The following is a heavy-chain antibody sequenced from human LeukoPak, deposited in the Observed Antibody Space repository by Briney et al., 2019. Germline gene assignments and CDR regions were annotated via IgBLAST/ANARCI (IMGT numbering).Heavy chain of an antibody. D-gene: IGHD5-12*01. CDR1: GGSISSYY. V-gene: IGHV4-59*01. CDR3: AREDSGYDRYYYYYMDV. CDR2: IYYSGST. Sequence: PSETLSLTCTVSGGSISSYYWSWIRQPPGKGLEWVGYIYYSGSTNYNTSLTSLVTISEDTSKNKFSLKRCSVTAADTAVYYCAREDSGYDRYYYYYMDVWGKGTTVTVSS. J-gene: IGHJ6*03.